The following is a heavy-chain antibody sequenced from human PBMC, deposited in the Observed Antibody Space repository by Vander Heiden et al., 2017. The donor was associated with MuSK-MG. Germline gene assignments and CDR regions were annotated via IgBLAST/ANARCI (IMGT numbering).Heavy chain of an antibody. CDR3: ARDRKLLWFGLIDY. CDR1: GFTFSSYS. D-gene: IGHD3-10*01. J-gene: IGHJ4*02. Sequence: EVQLVASGGGLVQPGGSLRLSCAASGFTFSSYSMNWVRQAPGKGLEWVSYISSSSSTIYYADSVKGRFTISRDNAKNSLYLQMNSLRAEDTAVYYCARDRKLLWFGLIDYWGQGTLVTVAS. V-gene: IGHV3-48*04. CDR2: ISSSSSTI.